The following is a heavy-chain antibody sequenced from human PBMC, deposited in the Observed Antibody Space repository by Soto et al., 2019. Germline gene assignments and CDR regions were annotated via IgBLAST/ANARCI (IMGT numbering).Heavy chain of an antibody. J-gene: IGHJ4*02. D-gene: IGHD2-21*02. V-gene: IGHV4-4*07. CDR2: VFSSVSA. CDR1: GVSVRSYT. CDR3: ARDGMTTGDT. Sequence: PSETLSLTCIVSGVSVRSYTLSWFRQPANKGLEWIGRVFSSVSATYNPSLKSRVSITMDTPENRISLKLDSVTAADAGVYYCARDGMTTGDTWGPGTAVAVSS.